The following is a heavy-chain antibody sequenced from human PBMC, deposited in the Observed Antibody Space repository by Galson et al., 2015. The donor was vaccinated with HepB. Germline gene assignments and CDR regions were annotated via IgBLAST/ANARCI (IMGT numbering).Heavy chain of an antibody. J-gene: IGHJ4*02. V-gene: IGHV3-23*01. CDR3: AKVGYYYDSSGYYYYFDY. CDR2: ISGSGGST. CDR1: GLTFSSYA. D-gene: IGHD3-22*01. Sequence: SLRLSCAASGLTFSSYAMSWVRRAPGKGLEWVSAISGSGGSTYYADSVKRRFTISRDNSKNTLYLQMNSLRAEDTAVYYCAKVGYYYDSSGYYYYFDYWGQGTLVTVSS.